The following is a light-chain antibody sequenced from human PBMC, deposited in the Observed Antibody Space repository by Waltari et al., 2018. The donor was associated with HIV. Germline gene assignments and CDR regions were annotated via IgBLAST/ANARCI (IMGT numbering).Light chain of an antibody. V-gene: IGKV3-11*01. CDR2: DAS. J-gene: IGKJ5*01. CDR3: QQRSNWPQIT. CDR1: QSVTKY. Sequence: EIVLTQSPATLSLSPGERATLSCRASQSVTKYLAWYQQKPGQAPRLVIYDASARATGIPARFSGSGSGTDFTLTISSLEPEDFAVYYCQQRSNWPQITFGQGTRLEI.